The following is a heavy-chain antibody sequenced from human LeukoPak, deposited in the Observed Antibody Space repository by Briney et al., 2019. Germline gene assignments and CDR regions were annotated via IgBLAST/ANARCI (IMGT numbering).Heavy chain of an antibody. J-gene: IGHJ5*02. CDR3: TRDRYYDILTGYPNWFDP. D-gene: IGHD3-9*01. CDR1: GFILGHYP. CDR2: IRRKAYGGTT. V-gene: IGHV3-49*04. Sequence: PGGTLRLSCTASGFILGHYPIRWVRQAPGKGVEGVGFIRRKAYGGTTEYAASVKGRFTISRDDSKSIAYLQMNSLKTEDTAVYYCTRDRYYDILTGYPNWFDPWGQGTLVTVSS.